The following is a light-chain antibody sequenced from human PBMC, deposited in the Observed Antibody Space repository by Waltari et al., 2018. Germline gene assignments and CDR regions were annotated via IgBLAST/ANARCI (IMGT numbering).Light chain of an antibody. J-gene: IGKJ1*01. CDR2: RAS. V-gene: IGKV3-20*01. Sequence: EIVLTQSPGTLPLSPGARATLPCRASQSVTSNYLAWYQQKPGQAPRLLVYRASSRFTGIPDRFSGSGSGTEFSLTISRVEPEDFAVYYCQQLGSSPWTFGQGTRIEIK. CDR3: QQLGSSPWT. CDR1: QSVTSNY.